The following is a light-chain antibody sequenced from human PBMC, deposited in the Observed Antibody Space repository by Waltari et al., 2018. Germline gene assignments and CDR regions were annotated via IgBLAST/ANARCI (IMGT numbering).Light chain of an antibody. CDR3: QQYNNWPPGHT. V-gene: IGKV3-15*01. J-gene: IGKJ4*01. Sequence: EIVMTQSPATLSVSPGERATLSCRASQSVSSNLAWYQQKPGQAPRLLIYGASTRATGIPDRFSGSGSGTEFTLTISSMQSEDFAVYYCQQYNNWPPGHTFGGGTKVEIK. CDR2: GAS. CDR1: QSVSSN.